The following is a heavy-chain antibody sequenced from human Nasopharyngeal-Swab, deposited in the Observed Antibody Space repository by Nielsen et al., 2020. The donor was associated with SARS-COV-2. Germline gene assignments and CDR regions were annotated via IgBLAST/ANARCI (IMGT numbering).Heavy chain of an antibody. D-gene: IGHD2-15*01. V-gene: IGHV3-23*01. Sequence: GESLKISCAASGFTFSTYAMTWVRQAPGKGLEWVSTIDAGGGNTWYADSVKGRFTISRDNSKNTLYLQMHSLRADDTAVYYCATPGTRCSGDTCNMWVFDYWGQGTLVTVSS. J-gene: IGHJ4*02. CDR1: GFTFSTYA. CDR3: ATPGTRCSGDTCNMWVFDY. CDR2: IDAGGGNT.